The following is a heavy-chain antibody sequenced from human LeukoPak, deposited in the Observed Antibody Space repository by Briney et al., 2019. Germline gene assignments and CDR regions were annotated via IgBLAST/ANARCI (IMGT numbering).Heavy chain of an antibody. Sequence: SETLPLTCGVYGRPFSCYFWSWIPPPPGKGVEWIGEINHSGSTNYNQSLKSRVTISVDTSKNQFSLKLSSVTAADTAVYYCARRRRYQGRFFDYWGQGTLVTVSS. J-gene: IGHJ4*02. D-gene: IGHD2-2*01. CDR1: GRPFSCYF. CDR3: ARRRRYQGRFFDY. CDR2: INHSGST. V-gene: IGHV4-34*01.